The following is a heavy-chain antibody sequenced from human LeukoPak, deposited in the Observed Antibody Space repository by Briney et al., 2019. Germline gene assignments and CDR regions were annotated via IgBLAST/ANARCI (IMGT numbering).Heavy chain of an antibody. D-gene: IGHD4-17*01. CDR1: GYSFTSYW. CDR2: IDPSDSYT. Sequence: GGSLKISCKGSGYSFTSYWISWVRQMPGKGLEWMGRIDPSDSYTNYSPSFQGYVTISADKSISTAYLQWSSLKASDTAMYYCARHGRSDYSPDYWGQGTLVTVSS. V-gene: IGHV5-10-1*01. CDR3: ARHGRSDYSPDY. J-gene: IGHJ4*02.